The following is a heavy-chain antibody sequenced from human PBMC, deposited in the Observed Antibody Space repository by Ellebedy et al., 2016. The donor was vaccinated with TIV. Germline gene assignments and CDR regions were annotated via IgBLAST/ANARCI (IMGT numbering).Heavy chain of an antibody. CDR1: GYTFSSFF. V-gene: IGHV1-46*04. CDR2: INPSGGST. J-gene: IGHJ4*02. Sequence: AASVKVSCKASGYTFSSFFMHWVRQAPGQGLEWMGIINPSGGSTTYTQKLQGRVTMTRDTSTRTVYMELSSLRSEDTAVYYCARSRSSGWLHTPDYWGQGTLVIVSS. CDR3: ARSRSSGWLHTPDY. D-gene: IGHD6-19*01.